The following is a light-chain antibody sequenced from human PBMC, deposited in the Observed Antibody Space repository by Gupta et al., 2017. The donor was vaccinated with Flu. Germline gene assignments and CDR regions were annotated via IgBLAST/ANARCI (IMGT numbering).Light chain of an antibody. CDR3: NSRDSSGNHLEV. CDR2: GKN. Sequence: QTVRITCQGDSLRTYYASWNQQKPGQAPVFVIYGKNSRPSGIPDRFSGSSSGNTASLTITGAQAEDEADYYCNSRDSSGNHLEVFGTGTKVTVL. J-gene: IGLJ1*01. CDR1: SLRTYY. V-gene: IGLV3-19*01.